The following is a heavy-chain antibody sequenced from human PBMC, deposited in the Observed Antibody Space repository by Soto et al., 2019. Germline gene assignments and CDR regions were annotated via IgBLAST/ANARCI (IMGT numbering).Heavy chain of an antibody. CDR3: ARVPRSHAFDI. CDR1: GFTFSSYA. Sequence: GGSLRLSCAASGFTFSSYAMHWVRQAPGKGLEYVSAISSNGGSTYYANSVKGRFTISRDNSKNTLYLQMGSLRAEDMAVYYCARVPRSHAFDIWGQGTMVTVSS. V-gene: IGHV3-64*01. CDR2: ISSNGGST. J-gene: IGHJ3*02.